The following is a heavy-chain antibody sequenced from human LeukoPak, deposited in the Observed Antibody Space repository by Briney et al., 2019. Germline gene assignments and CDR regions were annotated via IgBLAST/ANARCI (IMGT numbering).Heavy chain of an antibody. J-gene: IGHJ3*02. CDR3: ARDRSLYYYDSSGYYGDAFDI. Sequence: GGSLRLSCAASGFTFSSYSMNWVRQAPGKGLEWVSSISSSRSYIYYADSVKGRFTISRDNAKNSLYLQMNSLRAEDTAVYYCARDRSLYYYDSSGYYGDAFDIWGQGTMVTVSS. D-gene: IGHD3-22*01. V-gene: IGHV3-21*01. CDR2: ISSSRSYI. CDR1: GFTFSSYS.